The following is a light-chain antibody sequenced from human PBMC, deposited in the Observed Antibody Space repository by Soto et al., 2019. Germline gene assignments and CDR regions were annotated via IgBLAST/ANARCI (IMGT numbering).Light chain of an antibody. CDR3: QQYDSSPLT. CDR2: GAS. V-gene: IGKV3-20*01. CDR1: QSVSSSY. J-gene: IGKJ4*01. Sequence: EIVLTQSPGTLSLPPGERATLSCRASQSVSSSYLAWYQQKPGQAPRLLIYGASSRATGIPDRFSGSGSGTDFTLNISRLEPEDFAVYYCQQYDSSPLTFGGGTQVEIK.